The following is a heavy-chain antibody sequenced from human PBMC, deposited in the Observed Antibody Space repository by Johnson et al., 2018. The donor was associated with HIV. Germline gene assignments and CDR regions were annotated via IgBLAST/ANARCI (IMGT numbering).Heavy chain of an antibody. D-gene: IGHD3-22*01. CDR1: GFTVSSTY. J-gene: IGHJ3*02. V-gene: IGHV3-7*01. CDR2: ISYDGSEK. Sequence: EVQLVESGGGLVQPGGSLRLSCAASGFTVSSTYMSWVRQAPGKGLEWVAVISYDGSEKYYVDSVKGRFPISRDNAKNSLYLQMNSLRAEDTAVYYCARVVVWIVVAHAFDIWGQWTMVTVSS. CDR3: ARVVVWIVVAHAFDI.